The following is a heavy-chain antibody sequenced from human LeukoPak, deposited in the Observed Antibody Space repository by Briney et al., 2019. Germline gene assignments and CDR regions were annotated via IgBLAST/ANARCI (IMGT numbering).Heavy chain of an antibody. CDR2: ISSSSRYI. D-gene: IGHD4-17*01. CDR1: GFTFSSYE. CDR3: ASYGDYNDAFDI. V-gene: IGHV3-21*01. J-gene: IGHJ3*02. Sequence: PGGSLRLSCAASGFTFSSYEMNWVRQAPGKGLEWVSSISSSSRYIYYEDSVKGRFTISRDNAKNSLYLQMNSLRAEDTAVYYCASYGDYNDAFDIWGQGTMVTVSS.